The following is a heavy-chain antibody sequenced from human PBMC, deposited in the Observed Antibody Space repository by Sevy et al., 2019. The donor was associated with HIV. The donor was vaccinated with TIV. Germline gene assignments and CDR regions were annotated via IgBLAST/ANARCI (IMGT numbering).Heavy chain of an antibody. CDR1: GGSISSGSYY. CDR2: IYTSGST. D-gene: IGHD3-3*01. J-gene: IGHJ6*02. CDR3: ARDLRVLRCLEWFPNGMDV. Sequence: SETLSLTCTVSGGSISSGSYYWSWIRQPAGKGLEWIGRIYTSGSTNYNPSLKSRVTMSVDTSKNQFSLKLSSVTAADTAVYYCARDLRVLRCLEWFPNGMDVWGQGTTVTVSS. V-gene: IGHV4-61*02.